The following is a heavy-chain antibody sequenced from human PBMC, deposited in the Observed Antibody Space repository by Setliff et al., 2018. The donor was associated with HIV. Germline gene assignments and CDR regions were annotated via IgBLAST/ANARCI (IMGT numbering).Heavy chain of an antibody. J-gene: IGHJ4*02. CDR3: VNRAWLES. V-gene: IGHV3-23*01. CDR1: GFTFDDYG. Sequence: PGGSLRLSCAASGFTFDDYGMSWVRQRPGKGLDWVSVISESGYSADSVKGRFTISRDNSKNMLYLQMNNLTTEDTAVYYCVNRAWLESWGQGTLVTVSS. CDR2: ISESG.